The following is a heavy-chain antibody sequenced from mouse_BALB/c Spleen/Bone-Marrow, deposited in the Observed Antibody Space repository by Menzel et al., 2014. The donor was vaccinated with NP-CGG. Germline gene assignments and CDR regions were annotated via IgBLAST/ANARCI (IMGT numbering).Heavy chain of an antibody. V-gene: IGHV1-37*01. Sequence: EVQLQQSGPELVKPGASVKISCKASGYSFTGFFMNWVKHSHGKGLEWIGRINPYNGDTFNNQKFKGKATLTVDKTSSTAHMELLSLTSEESAVDYCGVPYYFGSRDFDYWGQGTPLTVSS. CDR1: GYSFTGFF. D-gene: IGHD1-1*01. CDR2: INPYNGDT. CDR3: GVPYYFGSRDFDY. J-gene: IGHJ2*01.